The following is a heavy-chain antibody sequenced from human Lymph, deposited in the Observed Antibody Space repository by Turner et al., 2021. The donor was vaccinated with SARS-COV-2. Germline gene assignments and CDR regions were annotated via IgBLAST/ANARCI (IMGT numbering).Heavy chain of an antibody. CDR3: ARDGVGYGAYYYGMDV. CDR2: ISISSSTI. J-gene: IGHJ6*02. CDR1: GCTCSSYG. Sequence: ELQLLESGGGFVQPAGSLRLYCAASGCTCSSYGMNWVRQAPGKGLEWWSEISISSSTIYYADSVKGRFTISRDKAKNSLYLQMNSLTDEDTAVYYCARDGVGYGAYYYGMDVWGQGTTVTVSS. D-gene: IGHD3-10*01. V-gene: IGHV3-48*02.